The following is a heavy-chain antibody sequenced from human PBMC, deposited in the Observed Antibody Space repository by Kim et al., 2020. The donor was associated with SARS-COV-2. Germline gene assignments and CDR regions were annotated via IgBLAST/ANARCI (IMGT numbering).Heavy chain of an antibody. CDR1: GDSVSSNSAA. V-gene: IGHV6-1*01. CDR2: TYYRSKWYN. Sequence: SQTLSLTCAISGDSVSSNSAAWNWIRQSPSRGLEWLGRTYYRSKWYNDYAVSVKSRITINPDTSKNQFSLQLNSVTPEDTAVYYCAREGAEGASCYGPICKSQVHLDYWGQGTLVTVSS. J-gene: IGHJ4*02. D-gene: IGHD2-2*01. CDR3: AREGAEGASCYGPICKSQVHLDY.